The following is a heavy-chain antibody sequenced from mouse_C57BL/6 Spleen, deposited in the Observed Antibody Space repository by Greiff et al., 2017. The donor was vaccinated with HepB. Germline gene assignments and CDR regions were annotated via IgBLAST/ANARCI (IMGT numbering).Heavy chain of an antibody. D-gene: IGHD2-5*01. CDR1: GYAFTNYL. J-gene: IGHJ2*01. CDR3: ARRNYSNYEDY. V-gene: IGHV1-54*01. CDR2: INPGSVGT. Sequence: QVQLQQSGAELVRPGTSVKVSCKASGYAFTNYLIEWVKQRPGQGLEWIGVINPGSVGTNYNEKFKGKATLTADKSSSTAYMQLSSLTSEDSAVYFCARRNYSNYEDYWGQGTTLTVSS.